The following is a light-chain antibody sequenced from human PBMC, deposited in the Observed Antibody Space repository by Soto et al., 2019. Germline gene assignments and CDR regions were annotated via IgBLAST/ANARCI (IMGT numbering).Light chain of an antibody. J-gene: IGKJ2*01. Sequence: EIVMTQSPATLSVSPEERATLSCRASQSVSSNLAWYQQKPGQAPRLLIYGASTRATGIPARFSGSGSGTEFTRTISSLQSEDFAVYYCQQYKNWPYTFGQGTKLEIK. V-gene: IGKV3-15*01. CDR1: QSVSSN. CDR2: GAS. CDR3: QQYKNWPYT.